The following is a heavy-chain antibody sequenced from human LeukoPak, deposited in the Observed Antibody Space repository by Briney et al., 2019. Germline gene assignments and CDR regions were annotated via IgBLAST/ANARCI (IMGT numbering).Heavy chain of an antibody. D-gene: IGHD6-19*01. V-gene: IGHV3-7*01. CDR2: IKQDGSEK. CDR3: ARDIVRIAVAAYYYYGMDV. Sequence: GDLRLSCAASGFTFSSYWMSWVRQAPGKGLEWVANIKQDGSEKYYVDSVKGRFTISRDNAKNSLYLQMNSLRAEDTAVYYCARDIVRIAVAAYYYYGMDVWGQGTTVTVSS. J-gene: IGHJ6*02. CDR1: GFTFSSYW.